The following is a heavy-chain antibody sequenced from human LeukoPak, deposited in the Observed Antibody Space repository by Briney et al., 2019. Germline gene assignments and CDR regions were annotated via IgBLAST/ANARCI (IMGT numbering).Heavy chain of an antibody. V-gene: IGHV3-23*01. Sequence: PGGSLRLSCAASGFTFSSYAMSWVRQAPGKGLEWVSTISGSGDTTYYADSVKGRFTISRDNSKNTLYLQMNSLRAGDTAVYYCAKAMGATLFDYWGQGTLVTVSS. CDR1: GFTFSSYA. CDR3: AKAMGATLFDY. D-gene: IGHD1-26*01. J-gene: IGHJ4*02. CDR2: ISGSGDTT.